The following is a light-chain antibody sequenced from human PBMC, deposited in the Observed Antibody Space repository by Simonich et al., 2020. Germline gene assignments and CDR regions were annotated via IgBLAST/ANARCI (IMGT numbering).Light chain of an antibody. CDR3: QQYYSTPLT. CDR2: WAS. V-gene: IGKV4-1*01. J-gene: IGKJ4*01. CDR1: QSVIYSSNNKNY. Sequence: DIVMTQSPDSLAVSLGERATINCKSSQSVIYSSNNKNYLAWYKQKPGQPPKLLIYWASTRESWVPDRFSGSGSGTDFTLTISSLQAEDVAVYYCQQYYSTPLTFGGGTKVEIK.